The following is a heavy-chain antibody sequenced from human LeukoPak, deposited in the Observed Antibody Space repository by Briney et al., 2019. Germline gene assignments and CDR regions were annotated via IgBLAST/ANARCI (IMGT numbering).Heavy chain of an antibody. V-gene: IGHV3-74*03. D-gene: IGHD3-16*01. CDR1: GLTFSNFW. Sequence: SGGSLRLSCTASGLTFSNFWMHWVRQAPGKGLVWVSRIKSDGTTTMYADSVKGRFTISRDNARNTVDLQVNSLSAEDTAVYYCATGGAQYYEYWGQGTVVTVSS. CDR2: IKSDGTTT. J-gene: IGHJ4*02. CDR3: ATGGAQYYEY.